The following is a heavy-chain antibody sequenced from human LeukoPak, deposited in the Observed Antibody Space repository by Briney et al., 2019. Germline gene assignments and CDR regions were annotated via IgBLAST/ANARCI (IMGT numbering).Heavy chain of an antibody. Sequence: ASVKVSCKASGYTFTSYDINWVRQATGQGLEWMGWMNPNSGNTGYAQKFQGRVTITRNTSISTAYMELSSLRSEDTAVYYCARGARIAANWFDPWGQGTLVTVSS. CDR2: MNPNSGNT. D-gene: IGHD6-6*01. V-gene: IGHV1-8*03. CDR1: GYTFTSYD. CDR3: ARGARIAANWFDP. J-gene: IGHJ5*02.